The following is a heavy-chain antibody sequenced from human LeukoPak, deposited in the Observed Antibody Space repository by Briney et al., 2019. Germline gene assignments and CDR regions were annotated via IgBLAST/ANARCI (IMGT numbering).Heavy chain of an antibody. D-gene: IGHD2-2*01. Sequence: ASVKVSCKASGGTFSSYAISWVRQAPGQGLDWMGRIIPILGIANYAQKFQGRFTITADKSTSTAYMELSSLRSEDTAVYYCARDDIVVVPAALDYWGQGTLVTVSS. V-gene: IGHV1-69*04. CDR1: GGTFSSYA. CDR3: ARDDIVVVPAALDY. CDR2: IIPILGIA. J-gene: IGHJ4*02.